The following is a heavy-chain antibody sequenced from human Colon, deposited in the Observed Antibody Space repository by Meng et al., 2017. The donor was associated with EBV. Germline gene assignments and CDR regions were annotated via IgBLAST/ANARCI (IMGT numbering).Heavy chain of an antibody. CDR2: INHSGST. D-gene: IGHD7-27*01. J-gene: IGHJ4*02. CDR3: ARDTSTWGNKGLDH. Sequence: HLEPQESGSGLVKTSQTLSLTCFVACGSSTNGGDSWSWIRQPPGKGLEWIGYINHSGSTKYNPSLKSRVTISVDTSTNQFSLKLSSVTAADTAVYYCARDTSTWGNKGLDHWGQGILVTVSS. CDR1: CGSSTNGGDS. V-gene: IGHV4-30-2*01.